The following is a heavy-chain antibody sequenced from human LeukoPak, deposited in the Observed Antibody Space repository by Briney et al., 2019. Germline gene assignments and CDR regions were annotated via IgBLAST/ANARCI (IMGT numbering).Heavy chain of an antibody. CDR2: ISAYNGNT. V-gene: IGHV1-18*01. J-gene: IGHJ4*02. D-gene: IGHD2-2*01. CDR3: ARDNSAISDCSSASCFHFNY. CDR1: RYIFTSYR. Sequence: AAVKVSCMPSRYIFTSYRINWVRQAPGQGLEWMGWISAYNGNTNYAHKVQGRVTMTTDTSTSTAYMELRSLSSDDTAVYYCARDNSAISDCSSASCFHFNYWGQGTLVTVSS.